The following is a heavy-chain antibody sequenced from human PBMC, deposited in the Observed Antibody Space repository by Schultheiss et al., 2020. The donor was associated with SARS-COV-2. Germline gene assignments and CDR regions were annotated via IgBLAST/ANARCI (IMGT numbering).Heavy chain of an antibody. CDR2: IYHSGST. V-gene: IGHV4-4*02. Sequence: GSLRLSCAVSGDSISSTNWWSWVRQPPGKGLEWIGEIYHSGSTNYNPSLKSRVTISVDQSENQFSLKLSSVTAADTAVYYCAREVLDYGDYGTRVDPWGQGTLVTVSS. CDR1: GDSISSTNW. CDR3: AREVLDYGDYGTRVDP. J-gene: IGHJ5*02. D-gene: IGHD4-17*01.